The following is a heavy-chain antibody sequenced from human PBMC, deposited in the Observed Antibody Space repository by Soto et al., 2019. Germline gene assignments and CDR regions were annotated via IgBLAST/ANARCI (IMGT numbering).Heavy chain of an antibody. J-gene: IGHJ4*02. Sequence: GGSVRLSCAASGFTFSSYWMHWVRQAPGKGLVWVSRINSDGSSTSYADSVKGRFTISRDNAKNTLYLQMNSLRAEDTAVYYCARLSYGSSSGANFDYWGQGTLVTVSS. CDR2: INSDGSST. D-gene: IGHD6-6*01. CDR3: ARLSYGSSSGANFDY. CDR1: GFTFSSYW. V-gene: IGHV3-74*01.